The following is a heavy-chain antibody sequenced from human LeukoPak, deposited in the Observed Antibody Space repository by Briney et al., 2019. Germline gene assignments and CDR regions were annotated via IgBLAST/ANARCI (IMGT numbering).Heavy chain of an antibody. Sequence: PGGSLRLFCAASVFTFSSYAMSWVRQAPGKGLEWVSAISGSGGSTYYADSVKGRFTIARDNSKNTLYLQMNSLRGEDKAVYYCSKDGSGYSSGWSFDYWGQGTLVTVSS. D-gene: IGHD6-19*01. CDR2: ISGSGGST. CDR3: SKDGSGYSSGWSFDY. J-gene: IGHJ4*02. CDR1: VFTFSSYA. V-gene: IGHV3-23*01.